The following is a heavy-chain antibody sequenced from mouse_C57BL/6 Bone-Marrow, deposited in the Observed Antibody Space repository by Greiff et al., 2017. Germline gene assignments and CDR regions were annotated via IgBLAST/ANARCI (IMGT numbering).Heavy chain of an antibody. CDR1: GYTFTDYY. CDR3: AREYLDY. V-gene: IGHV1-19*01. Sequence: VQLQQSGAELAKPGASVKMSCKASGYTFTDYYMNWVKQSHGKSLEWIGVINPYNGGTSYNQKFKGKATLTVDKSSSTAYMELNSLTSEDSAVYYCAREYLDYWGQGTTLTVSS. D-gene: IGHD2-10*02. J-gene: IGHJ2*01. CDR2: INPYNGGT.